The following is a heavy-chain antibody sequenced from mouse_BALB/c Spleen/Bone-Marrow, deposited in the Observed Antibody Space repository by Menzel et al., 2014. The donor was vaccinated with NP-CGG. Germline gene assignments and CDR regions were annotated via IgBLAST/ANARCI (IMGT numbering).Heavy chain of an antibody. J-gene: IGHJ3*01. CDR3: ARLYDYGWFAY. V-gene: IGHV4-1*02. D-gene: IGHD2-4*01. Sequence: EVKVEESGGGLVQPGRSLKLSCAASGFDFSRYWMSWVRQAPGKGLEWIGEINPDSRTINYSPSLKDKFIISRDNAKNTLYLQMSKVRSEDTALYYCARLYDYGWFAYWGKGTLVTVSS. CDR2: INPDSRTI. CDR1: GFDFSRYW.